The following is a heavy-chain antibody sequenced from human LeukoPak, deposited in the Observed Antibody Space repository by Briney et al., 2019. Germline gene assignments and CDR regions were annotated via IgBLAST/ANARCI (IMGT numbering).Heavy chain of an antibody. D-gene: IGHD2-15*01. CDR1: GGSFSGYY. V-gene: IGHV4-34*01. J-gene: IGHJ4*02. Sequence: KPSETLSLTCAVYGGSFSGYYWSWIRQPPGKGLEWIGEINHSGSTNYNPSLKSRVTISVDTSKNQFSLKLSSVTAADTAVYYCVRGLRGLAARWGQGTLVTVSS. CDR3: VRGLRGLAAR. CDR2: INHSGST.